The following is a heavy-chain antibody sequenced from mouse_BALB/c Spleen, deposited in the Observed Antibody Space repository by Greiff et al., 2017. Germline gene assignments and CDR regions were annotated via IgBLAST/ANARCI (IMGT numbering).Heavy chain of an antibody. Sequence: EVMLVESGGGLVKPGGSLKLSCAASGFTFSSYAMSWVRQSPEKRLEWVAEISSGGSYTYYPDTVTGRFTISRDNAKNTLYLEMSSLRSEDTAMYYCARPTTVDTWFAYWGQGTLVTVSA. V-gene: IGHV5-9-4*01. CDR2: ISSGGSYT. J-gene: IGHJ3*01. D-gene: IGHD1-1*01. CDR1: GFTFSSYA. CDR3: ARPTTVDTWFAY.